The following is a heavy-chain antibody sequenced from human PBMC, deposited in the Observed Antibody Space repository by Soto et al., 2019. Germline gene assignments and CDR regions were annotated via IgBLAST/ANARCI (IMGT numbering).Heavy chain of an antibody. Sequence: EMQLVESGGGLVQPGGSLRLSCATSGFTFPNYYMTWVRQAPGKGLEWVAYIAQDGTEIYNVDSVKGRFTISRDSAKNSLYLPMHSLTAEDTALYYCARWSQAMDVWGQGTSVTVSS. CDR3: ARWSQAMDV. D-gene: IGHD2-15*01. J-gene: IGHJ6*02. V-gene: IGHV3-7*03. CDR2: IAQDGTEI. CDR1: GFTFPNYY.